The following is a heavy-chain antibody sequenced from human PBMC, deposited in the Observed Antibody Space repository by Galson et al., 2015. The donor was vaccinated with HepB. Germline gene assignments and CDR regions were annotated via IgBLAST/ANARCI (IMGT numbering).Heavy chain of an antibody. D-gene: IGHD3-22*01. CDR2: ISSSSSYI. CDR3: AREYYDSSGYYYGTHFDY. V-gene: IGHV3-21*01. J-gene: IGHJ4*02. CDR1: GFTFSSYS. Sequence: SLRLSCAASGFTFSSYSMNWVRQAPGKGLEWVSSISSSSSYIYYADSVKGRFTISRDNAKNSLYLQMNSLRAEDTAVYYCAREYYDSSGYYYGTHFDYWGQGTLVTVSS.